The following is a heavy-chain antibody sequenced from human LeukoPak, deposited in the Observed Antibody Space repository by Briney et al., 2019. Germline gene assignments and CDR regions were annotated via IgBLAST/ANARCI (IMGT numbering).Heavy chain of an antibody. V-gene: IGHV3-11*04. J-gene: IGHJ4*02. Sequence: GGSLRLSCAASRFTFSDDYMSWIRQAPGKGLEWVSYISSSGSTIYYADSVKGRFTISRDNAKNSLYLQMNSLRAEDTAVYYCARGGYSSSWYVFYWGQGTLVTVSS. CDR2: ISSSGSTI. CDR3: ARGGYSSSWYVFY. D-gene: IGHD6-13*01. CDR1: RFTFSDDY.